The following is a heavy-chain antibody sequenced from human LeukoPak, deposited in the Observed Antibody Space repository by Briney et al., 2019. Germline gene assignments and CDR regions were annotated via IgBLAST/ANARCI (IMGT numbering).Heavy chain of an antibody. CDR1: GGSISSGGYY. Sequence: SETLSLTCTVSGGSISSGGYYWSWIRQHPGQGLEWIGYIYYSGSTYYNPSLKSRVTISVDTSKNQFSLKLSSVTAADTAVYYCARDGVPKYYYYGMDVWGQGTTVTVSS. CDR3: ARDGVPKYYYYGMDV. J-gene: IGHJ6*02. CDR2: IYYSGST. V-gene: IGHV4-31*03. D-gene: IGHD1-1*01.